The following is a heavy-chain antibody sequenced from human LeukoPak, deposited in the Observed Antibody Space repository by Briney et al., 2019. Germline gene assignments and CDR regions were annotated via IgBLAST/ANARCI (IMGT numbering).Heavy chain of an antibody. D-gene: IGHD1-1*01. J-gene: IGHJ6*03. CDR1: GFTFSSHS. CDR3: ARVVTVAWSERRPGYFYMDV. CDR2: IGSSSSYI. V-gene: IGHV3-21*01. Sequence: GGSLRLSCAASGFTFSSHSMNWVRQAPGKGLEWVSSIGSSSSYIYYADSVKGRFTISRDNAKNSLYLQMNSLRAEYTAVYYCARVVTVAWSERRPGYFYMDVWGKGTTVTVSS.